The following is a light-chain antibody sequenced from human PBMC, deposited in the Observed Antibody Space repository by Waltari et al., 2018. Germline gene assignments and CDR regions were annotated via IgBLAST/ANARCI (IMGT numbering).Light chain of an antibody. CDR3: MQALQTPNT. CDR2: LGS. Sequence: DIVMTQSPLSLPVTPGDPASISCRSSASLLESNGYNYLDWYLQKPGQSPQLLIYLGSNRASGVPDRFSGSGSGTDFTLKISRVEAEDAGVYYCMQALQTPNTFGQGTKLEIK. V-gene: IGKV2-28*01. CDR1: ASLLESNGYNY. J-gene: IGKJ2*01.